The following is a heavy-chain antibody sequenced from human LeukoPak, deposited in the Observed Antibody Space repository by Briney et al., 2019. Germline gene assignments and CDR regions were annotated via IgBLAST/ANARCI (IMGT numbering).Heavy chain of an antibody. CDR3: ARVPSWKGYMDV. CDR2: ISSSGSTI. V-gene: IGHV3-11*01. CDR1: GFTISDYY. D-gene: IGHD1-1*01. Sequence: PGGSLRLSCAASGFTISDYYMSWIRQAPGKGLEWVSYISSSGSTIYYADSVKGRFTISRDNAKNSLYLQMSSLRAEDTAVYYCARVPSWKGYMDVWGKGTTVTVSS. J-gene: IGHJ6*03.